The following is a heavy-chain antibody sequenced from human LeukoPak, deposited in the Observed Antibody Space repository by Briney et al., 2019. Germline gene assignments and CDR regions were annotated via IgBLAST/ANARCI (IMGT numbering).Heavy chain of an antibody. CDR1: GGSISSRSYY. CDR3: AKSPIYYYGSGSFLLFDY. D-gene: IGHD3-10*01. V-gene: IGHV4-39*07. J-gene: IGHJ4*02. CDR2: IYYSGST. Sequence: SETLTLTCTVSGGSISSRSYYWGWIRQPPGKGLEWIGSIYYSGSTYYNPSLKSRVTISVDTSKNQFSLKLSSVTAADTAVYYCAKSPIYYYGSGSFLLFDYWGQGTLVTVSS.